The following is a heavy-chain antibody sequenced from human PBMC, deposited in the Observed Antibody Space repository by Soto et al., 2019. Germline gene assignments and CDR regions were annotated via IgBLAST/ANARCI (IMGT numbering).Heavy chain of an antibody. CDR1: GFIFSSHG. J-gene: IGHJ5*02. CDR2: IWYDGSNK. Sequence: QVQLVESGGGVVQPGRSLRLSCAASGFIFSSHGMHWVRQAPGKGLEWVAVIWYDGSNKYYADSVKGRFTISRDNSKNTRYLQMNSLRAEDTAVYYCARDWDHANLDPWGQGTLVTVSS. D-gene: IGHD1-26*01. CDR3: ARDWDHANLDP. V-gene: IGHV3-33*01.